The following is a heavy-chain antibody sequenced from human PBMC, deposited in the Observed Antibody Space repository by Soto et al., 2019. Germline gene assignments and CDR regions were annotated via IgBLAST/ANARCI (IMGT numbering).Heavy chain of an antibody. V-gene: IGHV3-30-3*01. CDR2: ISYDGSNK. CDR3: ARDDYDFWSGYWFGY. D-gene: IGHD3-3*01. J-gene: IGHJ4*02. Sequence: QVQLVESGGGVVQPGRSLRLSCAASGFTFSSYAMHWVRQAPGKGLEWVAVISYDGSNKYYADSVKGRFTISRDNSKNTLYLQMNSLRAEDTAVYYCARDDYDFWSGYWFGYWGQGTLVTVSS. CDR1: GFTFSSYA.